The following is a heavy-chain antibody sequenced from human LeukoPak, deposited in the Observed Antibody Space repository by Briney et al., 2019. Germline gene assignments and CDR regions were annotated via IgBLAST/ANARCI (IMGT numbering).Heavy chain of an antibody. J-gene: IGHJ4*02. CDR2: ISYDGSNK. CDR1: GFTVSNYG. V-gene: IGHV3-30*03. D-gene: IGHD5-12*01. CDR3: ARVYSGYARY. Sequence: PGKSLRLSCAASGFTVSNYGMHWVRQAPGKGLEWVAVISYDGSNKYYADSVKGRFTISRDNSKNTLYLQMNSLRAEDTAVYYCARVYSGYARYWGQGTLVTVSS.